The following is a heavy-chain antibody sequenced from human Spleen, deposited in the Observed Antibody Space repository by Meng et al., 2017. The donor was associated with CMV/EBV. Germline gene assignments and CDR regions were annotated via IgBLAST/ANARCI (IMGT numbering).Heavy chain of an antibody. V-gene: IGHV4-34*12. CDR1: CGSLSGAY. J-gene: IGHJ5*02. CDR2: IIHGGSP. Sequence: QLKRGGGGVLNPSKTLSLPRAVSCGSLSGAYWNWIRQAPGKGLEWIGEIIHGGSPSYNPSLKSRVTISIDTSKNQLSLMLSSVTAADTAVYYCARDIVVVPAAYNWFDPWGQGTLVTVSS. D-gene: IGHD2-2*01. CDR3: ARDIVVVPAAYNWFDP.